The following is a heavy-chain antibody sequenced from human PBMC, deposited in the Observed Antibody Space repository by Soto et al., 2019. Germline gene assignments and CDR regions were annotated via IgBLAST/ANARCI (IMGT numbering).Heavy chain of an antibody. J-gene: IGHJ4*02. CDR3: AKDRGSSSWMEDY. V-gene: IGHV3-23*01. CDR2: ISGSGGST. CDR1: GFTFSSYA. Sequence: GGSLRLSCAASGFTFSSYAMSWVRQAPGKGLEWVSAISGSGGSTYYADSVKGRFTISRDNSKNTLYLRMNSLRAEDTAVYYCAKDRGSSSWMEDYWGQGTLVTVSS. D-gene: IGHD6-13*01.